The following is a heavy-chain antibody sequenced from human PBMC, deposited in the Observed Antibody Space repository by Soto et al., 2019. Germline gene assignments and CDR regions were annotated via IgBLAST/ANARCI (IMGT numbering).Heavy chain of an antibody. CDR1: GFTFSSYA. V-gene: IGHV3-23*01. Sequence: GGSLRLSCAASGFTFSSYAMSWVRQAPGKGLEWVSAISSSGGSTYYADSVKGRFTISRDNSKNTLYLQMNSLRAEDTAVYYCAKPPGGGYGDYYFDYWGQGTLVTVSS. J-gene: IGHJ4*02. CDR2: ISSSGGST. CDR3: AKPPGGGYGDYYFDY. D-gene: IGHD4-17*01.